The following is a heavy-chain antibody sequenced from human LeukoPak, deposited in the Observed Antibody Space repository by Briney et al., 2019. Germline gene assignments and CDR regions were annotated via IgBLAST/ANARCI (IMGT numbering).Heavy chain of an antibody. CDR3: AKGHPYYDFWSGYFDY. D-gene: IGHD3-3*01. V-gene: IGHV3-30-3*02. CDR1: GFTFSSYA. Sequence: GGSLRLSCAASGFTFSSYAMHWVRQAPGKGLEWVAVISYDGSNKYYADSVKGRFTISRDNSKNTLYLQMNSLRAEDTAVYYCAKGHPYYDFWSGYFDYWGQGTLVTVSS. CDR2: ISYDGSNK. J-gene: IGHJ4*02.